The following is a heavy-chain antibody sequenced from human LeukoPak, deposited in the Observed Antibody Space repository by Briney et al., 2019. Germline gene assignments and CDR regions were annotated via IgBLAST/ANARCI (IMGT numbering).Heavy chain of an antibody. Sequence: ASVKVSCKASGFTFTSSTIQWVRQARGQRLEWIGWIVIGSGNTNYAQKFQERVIITRDMSTTTVYMELSSLRSEDTAVYYCAGTPWFGELTLDYWGQGTLVTVSS. CDR1: GFTFTSST. D-gene: IGHD3-10*01. CDR3: AGTPWFGELTLDY. V-gene: IGHV1-58*02. J-gene: IGHJ4*02. CDR2: IVIGSGNT.